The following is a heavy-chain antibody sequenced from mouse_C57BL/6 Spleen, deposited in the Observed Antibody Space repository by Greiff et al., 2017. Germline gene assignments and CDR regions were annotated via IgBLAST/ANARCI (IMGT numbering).Heavy chain of an antibody. CDR3: ARDGGYYVGYFDY. J-gene: IGHJ2*01. CDR1: GFTFSDYY. V-gene: IGHV5-16*01. CDR2: INYDGSST. Sequence: EVKLVESEGGLVQPGSSMKLSCTASGFTFSDYYMAWVRQVPEKGLEWVANINYDGSSTYYLDSLKSRFIISRDNAKNILYLQMRSLKSEDTATYYCARDGGYYVGYFDYWGQGTTLTVSS. D-gene: IGHD2-3*01.